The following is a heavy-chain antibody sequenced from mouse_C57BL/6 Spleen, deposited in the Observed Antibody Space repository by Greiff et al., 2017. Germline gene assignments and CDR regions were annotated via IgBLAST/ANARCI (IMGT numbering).Heavy chain of an antibody. CDR1: GYAFSSYW. Sequence: QVQLQQSGAELVKPGASVKISCKASGYAFSSYWMNWVKQRPGKGLEWIGQIYPGDGDTNYNGKFNGKATLTADKSTSTAYMQLSSLTSEDSAVYCCARGDYEVAWFADWGQGTLVTVSA. CDR2: IYPGDGDT. J-gene: IGHJ3*01. D-gene: IGHD2-4*01. V-gene: IGHV1-80*01. CDR3: ARGDYEVAWFAD.